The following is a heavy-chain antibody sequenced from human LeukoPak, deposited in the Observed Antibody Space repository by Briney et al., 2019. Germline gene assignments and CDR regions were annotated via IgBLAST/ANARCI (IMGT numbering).Heavy chain of an antibody. CDR3: ASPPVVYDSGAFFDY. V-gene: IGHV1-69*01. CDR1: GGTFSSYA. CDR2: IIPIFGTA. Sequence: ASVKVSCKASGGTFSSYAISWVRQAPGQGLEWMGGIIPIFGTANYAQKFQGRVTITADESTSAAYMELSSLRSEDTAVYYCASPPVVYDSGAFFDYGGQGPLSTFSS. D-gene: IGHD3-22*01. J-gene: IGHJ4*02.